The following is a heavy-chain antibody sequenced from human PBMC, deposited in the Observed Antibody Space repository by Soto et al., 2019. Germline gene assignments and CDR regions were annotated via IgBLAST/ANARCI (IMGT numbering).Heavy chain of an antibody. J-gene: IGHJ4*02. CDR3: AKDRGNSEYYFDY. Sequence: AGGSLRLSCAASGFTFSSYAMSWVRQAPGKGLEWVSAISGSGGSTYYADSVKGRFTISRDNSKNTLYLQMNSLRAEDTAVYYCAKDRGNSEYYFDYWGQGTLVTVSS. D-gene: IGHD2-21*02. V-gene: IGHV3-23*01. CDR1: GFTFSSYA. CDR2: ISGSGGST.